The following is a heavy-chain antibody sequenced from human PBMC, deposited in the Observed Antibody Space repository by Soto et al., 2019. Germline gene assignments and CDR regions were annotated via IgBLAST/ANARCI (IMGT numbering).Heavy chain of an antibody. V-gene: IGHV1-46*01. CDR3: ARNGEIAAHFDY. Sequence: ASVTVSCTASGYTFTKFHIHWVRQAPGQGLEWMGMIDPSGGVTRDAQRFQGRITMTSDTSTSSVYMELRGLTSEDTAVYYCARNGEIAAHFDYWGQGTLVTVSS. J-gene: IGHJ4*02. CDR2: IDPSGGVT. CDR1: GYTFTKFH. D-gene: IGHD6-6*01.